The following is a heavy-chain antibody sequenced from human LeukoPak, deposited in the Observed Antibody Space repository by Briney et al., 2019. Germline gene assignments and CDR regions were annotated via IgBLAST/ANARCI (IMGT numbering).Heavy chain of an antibody. CDR2: ISYNGRV. CDR3: ARDMLARYSDYDFHNWFDP. Sequence: SETLSLTCTVSGGSVSNSNYYWAWIRQPPGSGLEWIGTISYNGRVYYNPSLKSRLTISVDTSKNQFSLKLDSVTAADTAIFYCARDMLARYSDYDFHNWFDPWGQGTLVTVSS. J-gene: IGHJ5*02. V-gene: IGHV4-39*07. CDR1: GGSVSNSNYY. D-gene: IGHD5-12*01.